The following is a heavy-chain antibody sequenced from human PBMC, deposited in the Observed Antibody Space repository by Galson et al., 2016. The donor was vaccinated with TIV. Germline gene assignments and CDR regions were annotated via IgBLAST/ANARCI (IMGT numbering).Heavy chain of an antibody. CDR3: AGGGGSHWVYY. V-gene: IGHV1-2*02. D-gene: IGHD3-16*01. Sequence: SVKVSCKASGFTFVGYCLYWVRQAPGQGLEWMGWITPSGGKIYAQKFQDRVIMTRETSINTAYMKMRSLRIDDTAVYYCAGGGGSHWVYYWGQGTRVTVSS. CDR1: GFTFVGYC. CDR2: ITPSGGK. J-gene: IGHJ4*02.